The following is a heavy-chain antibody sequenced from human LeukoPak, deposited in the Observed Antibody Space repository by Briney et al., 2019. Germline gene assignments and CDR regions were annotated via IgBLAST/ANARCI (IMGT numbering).Heavy chain of an antibody. CDR3: ARDTTDPVAPLLYHMDV. CDR2: ISDDGSKT. CDR1: GFTFSYYG. D-gene: IGHD6-19*01. Sequence: QPGGSLRLSCEASGFTFSYYGIHWVRQAPGKALEWVAFISDDGSKTYYADSVKGRFIISRDNPKSTLSLQMNSLRAEDTAVYYCARDTTDPVAPLLYHMDVWGKGTPVTVSS. J-gene: IGHJ6*03. V-gene: IGHV3-30*03.